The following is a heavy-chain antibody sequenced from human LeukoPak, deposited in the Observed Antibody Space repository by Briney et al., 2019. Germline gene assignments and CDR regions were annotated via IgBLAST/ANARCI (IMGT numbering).Heavy chain of an antibody. V-gene: IGHV1-69*04. CDR1: GGTFSSYA. J-gene: IGHJ6*02. CDR3: ARDEMRCSSTSCYTGYYYGMDV. D-gene: IGHD2-2*02. Sequence: ASVKVSCKASGGTFSSYAISWVRQAPGQGLEWMGRIIPIFGIANYAQKFQGRVTITADKSTSTAYMELSSLRSEDTAVYYCARDEMRCSSTSCYTGYYYGMDVWGQGTTVTVSS. CDR2: IIPIFGIA.